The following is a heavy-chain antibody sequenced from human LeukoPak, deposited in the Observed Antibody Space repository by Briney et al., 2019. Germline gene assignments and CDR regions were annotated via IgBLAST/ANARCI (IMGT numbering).Heavy chain of an antibody. V-gene: IGHV1-46*01. Sequence: ASVKVSCKASGYTFTNYYMHWVRQTPGQGLEWMAIMNPGGGSTTYAQKLQGRATMTRDTSADTSTTTVYMELNSLRSEDTAVYYCARGDSWYFDLWGRGTLVTVSS. J-gene: IGHJ2*01. CDR1: GYTFTNYY. CDR2: MNPGGGST. CDR3: ARGDSWYFDL.